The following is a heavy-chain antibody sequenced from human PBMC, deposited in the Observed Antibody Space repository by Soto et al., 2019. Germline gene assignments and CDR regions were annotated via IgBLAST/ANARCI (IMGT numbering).Heavy chain of an antibody. CDR2: IYYSGST. J-gene: IGHJ3*02. Sequence: QVQLQESGPGLVKPSQTLSLTCTVSGGSISSGGYYWSWIRQHPGKGLEWIGYIYYSGSTYYNPSLKSRVTISVDTSKNQSSLKLSSVTAADTAVYYCARGTRITVTTNAFDIWGQGTMVTVSS. CDR3: ARGTRITVTTNAFDI. D-gene: IGHD4-17*01. CDR1: GGSISSGGYY. V-gene: IGHV4-31*03.